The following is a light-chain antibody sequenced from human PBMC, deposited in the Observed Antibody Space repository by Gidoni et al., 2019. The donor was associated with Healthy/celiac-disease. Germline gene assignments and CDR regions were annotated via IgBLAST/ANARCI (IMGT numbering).Light chain of an antibody. CDR3: QSYDSSLSGSVV. CDR2: GNS. J-gene: IGLJ2*01. V-gene: IGLV1-40*01. Sequence: QSVLTQPPSVPGAPGQRVTISCTGSSSNIGAGYDVHWYQQLPGTAPKLLIYGNSNRPSGVPDRFSGSKSGTSASLAITGLQAEDEADYYCQSYDSSLSGSVVFGAGTKLTVL. CDR1: SSNIGAGYD.